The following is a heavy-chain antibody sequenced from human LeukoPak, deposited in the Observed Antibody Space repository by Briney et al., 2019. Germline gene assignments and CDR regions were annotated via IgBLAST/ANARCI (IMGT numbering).Heavy chain of an antibody. CDR1: GFTFSSYA. Sequence: GGSLRLSCAASGFTFSSYAMSWVRQAPGKGLEWVSSIDASGGSTYYADSVKGRFTISRDNSKNTFYLQMNSLRADDTAVYYCAKGAGSGWYGWFAPWGQGTLVTVSS. CDR3: AKGAGSGWYGWFAP. D-gene: IGHD6-19*01. CDR2: IDASGGST. V-gene: IGHV3-23*01. J-gene: IGHJ5*02.